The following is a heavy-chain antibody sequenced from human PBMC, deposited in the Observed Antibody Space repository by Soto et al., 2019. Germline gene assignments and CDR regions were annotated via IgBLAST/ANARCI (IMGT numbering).Heavy chain of an antibody. CDR2: ISYDGSNK. CDR3: ASSATTLTGPDY. D-gene: IGHD1-26*01. CDR1: GFIFSSYA. V-gene: IGHV3-30-3*01. Sequence: QVQLVETGGGVVQPGRSLRLSCAASGFIFSSYAMHWVRQAPGKGLEWVAVISYDGSNKYYADSVKGRFTISRDNSKNTLYLQMNSLRAEDTAVYYCASSATTLTGPDYWGQGTLVTVSS. J-gene: IGHJ4*02.